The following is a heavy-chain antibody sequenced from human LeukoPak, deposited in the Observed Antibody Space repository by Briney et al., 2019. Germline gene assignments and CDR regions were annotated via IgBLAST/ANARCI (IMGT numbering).Heavy chain of an antibody. J-gene: IGHJ4*02. Sequence: PGGSLRLSCAASGFSISTYWIHWVRQAPGKGLVWVSRINPDGSTTNYADSVKGRFTISRDNAKNTLYLQMNSLRAEDTAVYYCARGADSGYSSDNWGQGTLVSVSS. CDR2: INPDGSTT. D-gene: IGHD3-9*01. CDR3: ARGADSGYSSDN. CDR1: GFSISTYW. V-gene: IGHV3-74*01.